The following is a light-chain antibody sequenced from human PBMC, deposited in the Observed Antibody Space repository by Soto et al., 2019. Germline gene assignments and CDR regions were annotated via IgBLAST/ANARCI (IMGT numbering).Light chain of an antibody. CDR2: GAS. V-gene: IGKV3-20*01. CDR3: QQYHDTGT. CDR1: QSISRSF. J-gene: IGKJ1*01. Sequence: EIVLTQSPGTLSLSPGERATLSCGASQSISRSFLAWYQQKPGQAPRLLISGASTRATGIPDRFSGSGSGTDFTLTIDRLEPEDFAVYYCQQYHDTGTFGQGTKVEIK.